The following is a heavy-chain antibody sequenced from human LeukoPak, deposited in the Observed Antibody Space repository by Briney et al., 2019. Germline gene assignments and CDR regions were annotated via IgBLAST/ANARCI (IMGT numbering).Heavy chain of an antibody. Sequence: GGSLRLSCAASGFTFSNAWMTWVRQAPGKGPEWVGHVKSKTDGGTTDYAAPVKGRFTISRDDSNSTLYLQMHSLKTEDTAVYSCTANNEWGPGILVTVSS. J-gene: IGHJ4*02. CDR2: VKSKTDGGTT. CDR3: TANNE. CDR1: GFTFSNAW. V-gene: IGHV3-15*01. D-gene: IGHD1/OR15-1a*01.